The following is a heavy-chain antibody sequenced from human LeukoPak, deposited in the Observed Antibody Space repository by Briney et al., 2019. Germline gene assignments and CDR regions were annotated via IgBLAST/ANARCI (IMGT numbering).Heavy chain of an antibody. CDR1: GASISSYY. Sequence: PSETLSLTCTVSGASISSYYWNWIRQPPGKGLEWIGHIYYSGSTNYNPSLKSRVTISVDTSKNQFSLKPSSVTAADTAVYYCARGYCSGGSCYWDAFDIWGQGTMVTVFS. V-gene: IGHV4-59*01. CDR2: IYYSGST. D-gene: IGHD2-15*01. J-gene: IGHJ3*02. CDR3: ARGYCSGGSCYWDAFDI.